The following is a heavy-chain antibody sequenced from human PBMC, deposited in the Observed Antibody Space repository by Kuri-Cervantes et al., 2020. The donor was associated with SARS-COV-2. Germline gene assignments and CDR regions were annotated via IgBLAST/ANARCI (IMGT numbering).Heavy chain of an antibody. CDR2: INPSGGST. CDR3: ARDALHYDFWSGPYFDY. D-gene: IGHD3-3*01. V-gene: IGHV1-46*01. Sequence: ASVKVSCKASGYTFTSYYMHWVRQAPGQGLEWMGIINPSGGSTSYAQKFQGRVTMTRDTSTSTVYMELSSLRPEDTAVYYCARDALHYDFWSGPYFDYWGQGTLVTVSS. CDR1: GYTFTSYY. J-gene: IGHJ4*02.